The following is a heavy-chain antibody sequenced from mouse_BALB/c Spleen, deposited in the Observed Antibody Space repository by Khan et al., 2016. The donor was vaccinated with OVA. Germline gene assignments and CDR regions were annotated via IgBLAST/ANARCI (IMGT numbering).Heavy chain of an antibody. V-gene: IGHV1S81*02. Sequence: QVQLQQSGAELVKPGASVKLSCKASGYTFTSYWMHWVKQRPGQGLEWIGEINPSNGRTNYNEKFKSKATLTVDKSSSTAYMKLSSPTSEDSAVYYCARVITRDYWGQGTTLTVSS. CDR1: GYTFTSYW. D-gene: IGHD6-1*01. CDR2: INPSNGRT. J-gene: IGHJ2*01. CDR3: ARVITRDY.